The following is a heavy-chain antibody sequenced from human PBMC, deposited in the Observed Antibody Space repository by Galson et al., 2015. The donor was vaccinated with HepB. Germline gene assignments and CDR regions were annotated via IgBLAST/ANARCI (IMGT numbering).Heavy chain of an antibody. J-gene: IGHJ3*02. CDR1: GFTFSSYA. D-gene: IGHD3-10*01. CDR2: ISYEGSNK. Sequence: SLRLSCAASGFTFSSYAMHWVRQAPGKGLEWVAVISYEGSNKYYADSVKGRFTISRDNSKNTLYLQMNSLRAEDTAVYYCARVPTMVRGVNAFDIWGQGTMVTVSS. V-gene: IGHV3-30*04. CDR3: ARVPTMVRGVNAFDI.